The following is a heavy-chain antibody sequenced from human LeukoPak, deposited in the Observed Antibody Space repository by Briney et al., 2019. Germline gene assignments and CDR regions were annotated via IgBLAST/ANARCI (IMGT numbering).Heavy chain of an antibody. D-gene: IGHD1-1*01. CDR2: MNPNSANT. J-gene: IGHJ4*02. V-gene: IGHV1-8*01. Sequence: ASVKVSCKASGYTFSSYHINWVRQATGQGLEWMGWMNPNSANTGYAQKFQGRVTMTRNTSISTAYMELSSLRSEDTAMYYCARKGTDTYYWGQGTLVTVSS. CDR1: GYTFSSYH. CDR3: ARKGTDTYY.